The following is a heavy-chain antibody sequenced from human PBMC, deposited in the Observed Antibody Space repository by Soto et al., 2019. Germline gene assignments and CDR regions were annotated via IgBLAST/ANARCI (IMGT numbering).Heavy chain of an antibody. V-gene: IGHV1-3*01. J-gene: IGHJ4*02. Sequence: QVQLVHSGAEVKKPGASVKVSCKASGYTFTRYAMHWVRQARGQRLEWMGWINAGNGNTKYPQKFQGRVTITTDTSASTAYMELSSLRSEDTAVYYCSGDGAVAGDSNFDYWVQGTLVTVSS. CDR1: GYTFTRYA. CDR3: SGDGAVAGDSNFDY. CDR2: INAGNGNT. D-gene: IGHD6-19*01.